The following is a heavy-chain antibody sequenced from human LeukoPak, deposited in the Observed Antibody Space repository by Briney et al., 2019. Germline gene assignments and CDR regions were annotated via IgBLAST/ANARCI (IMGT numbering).Heavy chain of an antibody. CDR1: GGTFSSYA. CDR2: INPNSGGT. J-gene: IGHJ6*02. CDR3: ASLSGMDV. Sequence: AASVKVSCKASGGTFSSYAISWVRQAPGQGLEWMGWINPNSGGTNYAQKFQGRVTMTRDTSISTAYMELSRLRSDDTAVYYCASLSGMDVWGQGTTVTVSS. V-gene: IGHV1-2*02.